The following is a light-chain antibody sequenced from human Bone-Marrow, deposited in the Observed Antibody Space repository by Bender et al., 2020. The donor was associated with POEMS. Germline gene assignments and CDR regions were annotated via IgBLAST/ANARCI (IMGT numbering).Light chain of an antibody. J-gene: IGLJ3*02. V-gene: IGLV3-21*02. Sequence: STVLTQAPSESVAPGQTATIMCGGMIFGSKSVHWYQQKAGQAPVLVVYDDTDRPSGIPDRFSGSNSGNTATLTIPRVEAGDEADYYCQGWDSDEDYVVFGGGTKLTVL. CDR3: QGWDSDEDYVV. CDR1: IFGSKS. CDR2: DDT.